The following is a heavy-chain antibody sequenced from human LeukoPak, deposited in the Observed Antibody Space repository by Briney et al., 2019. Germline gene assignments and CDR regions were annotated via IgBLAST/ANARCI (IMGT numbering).Heavy chain of an antibody. CDR1: GGSISSSSYY. CDR2: IYYSGST. Sequence: SETLSLTCTVSGGSISSSSYYWGWIRQPPGKGLERIGSIYYSGSTYYNPSLKSRVTISVDTSKNQFSLKLSSVTAADTAVYYCARRYYDIFGNWFDPWGQGTLVTVFS. D-gene: IGHD3-9*01. J-gene: IGHJ5*02. V-gene: IGHV4-39*07. CDR3: ARRYYDIFGNWFDP.